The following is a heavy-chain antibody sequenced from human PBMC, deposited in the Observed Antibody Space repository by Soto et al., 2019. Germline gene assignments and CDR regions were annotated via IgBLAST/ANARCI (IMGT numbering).Heavy chain of an antibody. CDR2: IIPIFGTA. J-gene: IGHJ6*02. Sequence: SVKVSCEASGGTFSSYAISWVRQAPGQGLEWMGGIIPIFGTANYAQKFQGRVTITADESTSTAYMELSSLRSEDTAVYYCARWDSSSWYHDYYYYYGMDVWGQGTTVTVSS. CDR3: ARWDSSSWYHDYYYYYGMDV. D-gene: IGHD6-13*01. V-gene: IGHV1-69*13. CDR1: GGTFSSYA.